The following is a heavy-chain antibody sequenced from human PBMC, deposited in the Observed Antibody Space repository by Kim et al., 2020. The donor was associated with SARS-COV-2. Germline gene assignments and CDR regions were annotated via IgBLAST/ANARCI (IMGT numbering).Heavy chain of an antibody. D-gene: IGHD3-22*01. CDR3: ARGPMRVVTEFDY. CDR1: GFTFSSYS. CDR2: ISSSSSYI. J-gene: IGHJ4*02. Sequence: GGSLRLSCAASGFTFSSYSMNWVRQAPGKGLEWVSSISSSSSYIYYADSVKGRFTISRDNAKNSLYLQMNSLRAEDTAVYYCARGPMRVVTEFDYWGQGTLVTVSS. V-gene: IGHV3-21*01.